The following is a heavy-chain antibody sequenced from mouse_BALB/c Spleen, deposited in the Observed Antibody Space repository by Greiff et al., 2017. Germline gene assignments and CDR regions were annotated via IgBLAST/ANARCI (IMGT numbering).Heavy chain of an antibody. CDR1: GFTFSSYG. J-gene: IGHJ2*01. CDR3: AARGYYGYYFDY. Sequence: EVMLVESGGGLVQPGGSLKLSCAASGFTFSSYGMSWVRQTPDKRLELVATINSNGGSTYYPDSVKGRFTISRDNAKNTLYLQMSSLKSEDTAMYYCAARGYYGYYFDYWGQGTTLTVSS. D-gene: IGHD1-2*01. CDR2: INSNGGST. V-gene: IGHV5-6-3*01.